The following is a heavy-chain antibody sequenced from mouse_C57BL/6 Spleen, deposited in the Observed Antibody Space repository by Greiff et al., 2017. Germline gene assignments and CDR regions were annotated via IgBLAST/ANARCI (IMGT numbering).Heavy chain of an antibody. V-gene: IGHV2-5*01. D-gene: IGHD2-3*01. J-gene: IGHJ3*01. Sequence: VQVVESGPGLVQPSQSLSITCTVSGFSLTSYGVHWVRQSPGKGLEWLGVIWRGGSTDYNAAFMSRLSITKDNSTSQVFFKMNSLQADDTAIYYCAKNEGIYDGYYPAWFAYWGQGTLVTVSA. CDR3: AKNEGIYDGYYPAWFAY. CDR1: GFSLTSYG. CDR2: IWRGGST.